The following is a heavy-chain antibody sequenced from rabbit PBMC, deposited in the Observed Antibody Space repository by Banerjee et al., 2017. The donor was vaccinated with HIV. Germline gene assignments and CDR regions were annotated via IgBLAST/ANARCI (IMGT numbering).Heavy chain of an antibody. CDR1: GFSFSSIYY. J-gene: IGHJ4*01. V-gene: IGHV1S40*01. D-gene: IGHD1-1*01. CDR2: IYGGTT. CDR3: AREDGGVGGYDNNL. Sequence: QSLEESGGDLVKPGASLTLTCTASGFSFSSIYYMSWVRQAPGKGLEWIACIYGGTTYYASWAKGRFTISKTSSTTVTLQMTSLTAADTATYFCAREDGGVGGYDNNLWGPGTLVTVS.